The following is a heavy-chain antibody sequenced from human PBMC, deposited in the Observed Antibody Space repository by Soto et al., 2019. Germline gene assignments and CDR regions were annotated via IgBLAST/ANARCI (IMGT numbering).Heavy chain of an antibody. V-gene: IGHV4-59*01. CDR1: GGSIIGFY. D-gene: IGHD2-8*01. Sequence: SETLSLTCTVSGGSIIGFYWSWMRQPPGKGLEWTVYIFYAGTTLYTPSLKSRVSISVDTSTNQFSRNLSSETALDTAVYYYAEHDVIAKLQNGMSLWGQGTMVTVS. J-gene: IGHJ3*01. CDR2: IFYAGTT. CDR3: AEHDVIAKLQNGMSL.